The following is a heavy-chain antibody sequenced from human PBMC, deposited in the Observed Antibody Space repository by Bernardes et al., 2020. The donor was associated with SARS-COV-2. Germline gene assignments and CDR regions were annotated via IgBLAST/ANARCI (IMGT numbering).Heavy chain of an antibody. D-gene: IGHD3-22*01. Sequence: SETLSLTCAVYGGSFSGYYWSWIRQPPGKGLEWIGEINHSGNTNYNPSLKSRVTISVDTSKDQFSLKLSSVSDADTAVYYCAMDYYDSSGWYSSFDKWGQGTMVTVSS. CDR2: INHSGNT. CDR3: AMDYYDSSGWYSSFDK. V-gene: IGHV4-34*01. J-gene: IGHJ3*02. CDR1: GGSFSGYY.